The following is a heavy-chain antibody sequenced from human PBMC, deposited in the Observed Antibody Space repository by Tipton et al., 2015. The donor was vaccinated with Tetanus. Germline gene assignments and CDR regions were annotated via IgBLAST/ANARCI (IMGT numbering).Heavy chain of an antibody. CDR2: IYYSGST. Sequence: TLSLTCTVSGGSISSYYWSWIRQPPGKGLEWIGYIYYSGSTYYNPSLKSRVTISVDTSTNQFPLKLTSVTAADTAVYYCARGGAMVRGVILFDYWGQGTLVTVSS. J-gene: IGHJ4*02. V-gene: IGHV4-59*01. CDR1: GGSISSYY. CDR3: ARGGAMVRGVILFDY. D-gene: IGHD3-10*01.